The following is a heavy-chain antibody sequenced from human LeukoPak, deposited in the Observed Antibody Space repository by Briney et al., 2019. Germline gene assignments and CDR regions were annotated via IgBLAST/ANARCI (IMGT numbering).Heavy chain of an antibody. J-gene: IGHJ4*01. CDR2: MNSAGTTI. CDR1: GFIISGFW. CDR3: IREVQVRASASLGL. D-gene: IGHD1-1*01. V-gene: IGHV3-74*01. Sequence: GGSLRLSCAASGFIISGFWMHWVRQVPGEGLVWVARMNSAGTTINYADSVKCRFTISRDNVRNTLHLQMNNLSLQHTAVYFCIREVQVRASASLGLWGRGTLVTVS.